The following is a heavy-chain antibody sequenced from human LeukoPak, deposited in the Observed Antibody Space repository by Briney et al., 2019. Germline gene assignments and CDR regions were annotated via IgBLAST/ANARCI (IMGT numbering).Heavy chain of an antibody. V-gene: IGHV4-59*01. D-gene: IGHD1-26*01. J-gene: IGHJ5*02. Sequence: SETLSLTCTVSGGSMSSYYWSWIRQPPGKGLEWIGYIYYSGSTNYNPSLKSRVTISVDTSKNQFSLKLSSVTAADTAVYYCAREKVGATYWFDPWGQGTLVTVSS. CDR3: AREKVGATYWFDP. CDR1: GGSMSSYY. CDR2: IYYSGST.